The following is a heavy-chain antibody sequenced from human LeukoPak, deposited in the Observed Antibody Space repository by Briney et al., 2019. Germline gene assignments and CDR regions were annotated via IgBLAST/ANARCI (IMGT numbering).Heavy chain of an antibody. Sequence: GGSLRLSCTASEFTFGDFAISWVRQAPGKGLEWVSYISSSGSTIYYADSVKGRFTISRDNAKNSLYLQMNSLRAEDTAVYYCARERKYDSNFDYWGQGTLVTVSS. CDR3: ARERKYDSNFDY. J-gene: IGHJ4*02. CDR1: EFTFGDFA. V-gene: IGHV3-48*03. D-gene: IGHD1-1*01. CDR2: ISSSGSTI.